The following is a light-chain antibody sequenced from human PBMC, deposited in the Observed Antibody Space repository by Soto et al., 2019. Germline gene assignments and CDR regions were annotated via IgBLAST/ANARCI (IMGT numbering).Light chain of an antibody. CDR3: LLSYSGAAV. Sequence: AVVTQEPSLTVSPGGTVTLTCGSSTGAVTSGHYPYWFQQKPGQAPRTLIYDTNNKHSWTPARFSGSLLGGKAALTLSGAQPEDEAEYYCLLSYSGAAVFGGGTQLTVL. CDR2: DTN. CDR1: TGAVTSGHY. V-gene: IGLV7-46*01. J-gene: IGLJ7*01.